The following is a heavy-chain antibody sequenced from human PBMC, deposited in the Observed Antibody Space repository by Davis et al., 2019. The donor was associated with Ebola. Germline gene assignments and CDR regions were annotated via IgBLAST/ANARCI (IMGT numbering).Heavy chain of an antibody. CDR2: ISSSSSYI. D-gene: IGHD2-15*01. Sequence: GGSLRLSCAASGFTFSSYSMNWVRQAPGKGLEWVSSISSSSSYIYYADSVKGRFTISRDNAKNSLYLQMNSLRAEDTAVYYCARARGYCSGGSCYSIYYFDYWGQGTLVTVSS. CDR1: GFTFSSYS. V-gene: IGHV3-21*01. CDR3: ARARGYCSGGSCYSIYYFDY. J-gene: IGHJ4*02.